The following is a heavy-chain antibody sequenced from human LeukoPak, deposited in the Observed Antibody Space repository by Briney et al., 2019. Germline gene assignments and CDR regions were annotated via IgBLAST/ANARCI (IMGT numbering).Heavy chain of an antibody. CDR3: ARGLYGGNRGGYFDY. J-gene: IGHJ4*02. V-gene: IGHV1-18*01. Sequence: ASVKVSCKASGYTFTSYGISWVRQAPGQGLEWMGWISAYNGNTNYAQKLQGRVTMTTTTSTSTAYMELRSLRSDDTAVYYCARGLYGGNRGGYFDYWGQGTLVTVSS. D-gene: IGHD4-23*01. CDR1: GYTFTSYG. CDR2: ISAYNGNT.